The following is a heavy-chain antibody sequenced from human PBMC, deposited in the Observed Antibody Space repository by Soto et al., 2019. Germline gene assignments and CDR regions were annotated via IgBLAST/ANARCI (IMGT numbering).Heavy chain of an antibody. CDR1: QYIFSTYW. CDR3: ASFNWNDPVDV. CDR2: IYPGDSTT. J-gene: IGHJ6*02. V-gene: IGHV5-51*01. Sequence: PGESLKISCRASQYIFSTYWIGWVRQVPGKGLEWMGLIYPGDSTTRYGPSFQGQVTISADKSISTAYLQWSSLKASDTAMYYCASFNWNDPVDVWGQGTTVTVSS. D-gene: IGHD1-20*01.